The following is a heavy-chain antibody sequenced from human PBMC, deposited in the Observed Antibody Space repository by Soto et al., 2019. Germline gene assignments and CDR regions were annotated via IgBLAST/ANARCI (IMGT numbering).Heavy chain of an antibody. Sequence: PGVSLRLSCAASGFIFSDYYMSWIRQAPGTGLEWVSYIRHSGNTIYYADSVKGRFTISRDNAKNSLYLQMNSLRADDTAVYYCARAMTSYDAFDIWGQGTMVTVSS. D-gene: IGHD1-26*01. V-gene: IGHV3-11*01. CDR1: GFIFSDYY. CDR2: IRHSGNTI. J-gene: IGHJ3*02. CDR3: ARAMTSYDAFDI.